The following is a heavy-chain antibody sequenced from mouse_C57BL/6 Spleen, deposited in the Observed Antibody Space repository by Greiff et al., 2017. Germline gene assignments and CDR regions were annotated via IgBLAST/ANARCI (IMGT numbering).Heavy chain of an antibody. CDR3: AIHESYYGSSPLDY. J-gene: IGHJ2*01. CDR2: FYPGSGSI. Sequence: QVHVKQSGAELVKPGASVKLSCKASGYTFTEYTIHWVKQRSGQGLEWIGWFYPGSGSIKYNEKFKDKATLTADKSSSTVYRELSRLTSEDSAVYCCAIHESYYGSSPLDYWGQGTTLTVSS. CDR1: GYTFTEYT. D-gene: IGHD1-1*01. V-gene: IGHV1-62-2*01.